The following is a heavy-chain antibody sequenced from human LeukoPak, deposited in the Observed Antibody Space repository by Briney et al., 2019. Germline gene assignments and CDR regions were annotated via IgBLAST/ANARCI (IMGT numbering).Heavy chain of an antibody. J-gene: IGHJ5*02. D-gene: IGHD2-2*01. CDR1: GYTFTSYD. CDR2: MNPNSGNT. V-gene: IGHV1-8*01. Sequence: GASVKVSCKASGYTFTSYDINWVRQATGQGLEWMGWMNPNSGNTGYAQKFQGRVTMTRNTSISTAYMELSSLGSEDTAVYYCARGLDCSSTSCYDWFDPWGQGTLVTVSS. CDR3: ARGLDCSSTSCYDWFDP.